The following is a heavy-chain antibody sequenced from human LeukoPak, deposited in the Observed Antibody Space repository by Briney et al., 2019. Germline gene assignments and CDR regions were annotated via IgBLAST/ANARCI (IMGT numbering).Heavy chain of an antibody. D-gene: IGHD6-6*01. CDR2: INPNSGGT. CDR3: AREYSSSPWYFDV. V-gene: IGHV1-2*06. J-gene: IGHJ2*01. CDR1: GYTFTGYY. Sequence: ASVKVSCKASGYTFTGYYMHWVRQAPGQGLERIGRINPNSGGTNYAQKFQGRVTMTRDTSISTAYMELSRLRSDDTAVYYCAREYSSSPWYFDVWGRGTLVTVSS.